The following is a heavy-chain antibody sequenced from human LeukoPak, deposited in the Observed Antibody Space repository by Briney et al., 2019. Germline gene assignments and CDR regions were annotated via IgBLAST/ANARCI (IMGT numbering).Heavy chain of an antibody. CDR2: MNSNSGNT. CDR3: ARGGVAYCGGDCSPIWFDP. Sequence: ASVKVSCKASGYTFTSYGINWVRQATGQGLEWMGWMNSNSGNTGYAQKFQGRVTITRNTSISTAYMELSSLRSEDTAVYYCARGGVAYCGGDCSPIWFDPWGQGTLVTVSS. CDR1: GYTFTSYG. V-gene: IGHV1-8*03. J-gene: IGHJ5*02. D-gene: IGHD2-21*01.